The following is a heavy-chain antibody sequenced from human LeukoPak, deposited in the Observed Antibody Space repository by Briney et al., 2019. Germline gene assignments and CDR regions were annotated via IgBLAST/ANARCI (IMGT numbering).Heavy chain of an antibody. V-gene: IGHV4-39*07. Sequence: SETLSLTCTVSGGSISSYYWSWIRQPPGKGLEWIGSIYYSGSTYYNPSLKSRVTISVDTSKNQFSLKLSSVTAADTAVYYCARTLRITMIVVVWGQGTLVTVSS. CDR2: IYYSGST. CDR3: ARTLRITMIVVV. D-gene: IGHD3-22*01. J-gene: IGHJ4*02. CDR1: GGSISSYY.